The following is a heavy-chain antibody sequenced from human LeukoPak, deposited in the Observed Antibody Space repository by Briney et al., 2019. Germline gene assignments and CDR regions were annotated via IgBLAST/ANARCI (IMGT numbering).Heavy chain of an antibody. D-gene: IGHD1-26*01. CDR1: GGSFSGYY. J-gene: IGHJ4*02. V-gene: IGHV4-34*01. CDR3: ARASRPDGIDY. Sequence: KPSETLSLTCAVYGGSFSGYYWSWIRQPPGKGLEWIGEINHSGSTYYNPSLKSRVTISVDRSKNQFSLKLSSVTAADTAVYYCARASRPDGIDYWGQGTLVTVSS. CDR2: INHSGST.